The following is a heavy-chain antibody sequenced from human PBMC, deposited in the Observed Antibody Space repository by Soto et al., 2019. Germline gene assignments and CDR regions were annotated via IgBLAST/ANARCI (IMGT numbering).Heavy chain of an antibody. CDR2: IYYSGST. CDR3: ARDGLWFGELL. CDR1: GGSISSYY. V-gene: IGHV4-59*01. J-gene: IGHJ4*02. D-gene: IGHD3-10*01. Sequence: ETLSRTCTVSGGSISSYYWSWIRQPPGKGLEWIGYIYYSGSTNYNPSLKSRVTISVDTSKNQFSLRLSSVTAADTAVYYCARDGLWFGELLWSQGTLVTVSS.